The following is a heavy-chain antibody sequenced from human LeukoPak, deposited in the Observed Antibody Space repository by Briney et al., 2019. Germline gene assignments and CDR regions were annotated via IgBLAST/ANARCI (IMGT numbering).Heavy chain of an antibody. Sequence: SETLSLTCAVYGGSFSGYYWSWIRQPPGKGLEWIGEINHSGSTNYNLSLKSRVTISVDTSKNQFSLKLSSVTAADTAVYYCARRAVRGVSYYYYMDVWGKGTTVTISS. V-gene: IGHV4-34*01. CDR1: GGSFSGYY. CDR3: ARRAVRGVSYYYYMDV. D-gene: IGHD3-10*02. J-gene: IGHJ6*03. CDR2: INHSGST.